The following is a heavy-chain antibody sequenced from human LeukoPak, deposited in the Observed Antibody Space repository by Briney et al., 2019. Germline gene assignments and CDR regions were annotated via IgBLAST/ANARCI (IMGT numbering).Heavy chain of an antibody. D-gene: IGHD5-24*01. CDR2: INWNGGTT. V-gene: IGHV3-20*04. J-gene: IGHJ4*02. Sequence: PGGSLRLSCGASGFTFDDYGMNWVRQAPGKGLEWVSGINWNGGTTVYADSVKGRLTISRDNAKKALYLQMNSLRAEDTALYYCVRDEVSEMATITEYYFDYWGQGTLVTVSS. CDR1: GFTFDDYG. CDR3: VRDEVSEMATITEYYFDY.